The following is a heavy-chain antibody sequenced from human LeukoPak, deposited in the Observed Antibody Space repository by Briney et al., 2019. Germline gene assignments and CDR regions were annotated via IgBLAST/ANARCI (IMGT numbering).Heavy chain of an antibody. Sequence: GGSLRLSCAASGFTFSTYSMNWVRQAPGKGLECVSSIGSSSSHIYYAESVKGRFTMSRDNAKNSLYLQMNSLRAEDTAVYYCATQTNGRHYDYWGQGTLLTVSS. D-gene: IGHD1-14*01. CDR2: IGSSSSHI. J-gene: IGHJ4*02. V-gene: IGHV3-21*01. CDR1: GFTFSTYS. CDR3: ATQTNGRHYDY.